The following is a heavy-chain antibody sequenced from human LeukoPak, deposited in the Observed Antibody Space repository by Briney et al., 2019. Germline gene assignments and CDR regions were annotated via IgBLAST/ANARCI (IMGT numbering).Heavy chain of an antibody. J-gene: IGHJ2*01. CDR2: ISAYNGNT. Sequence: ASVKVSCKASGYTFTSYGISWVRQAPGQGLEWMGWISAYNGNTNYAQKLQGRVTMTTDTSTSTACMELRSLRSDDTAVYYCARRRRRYDILTGYHPHWCFDLWGRGTLVTVSS. D-gene: IGHD3-9*01. CDR1: GYTFTSYG. CDR3: ARRRRRYDILTGYHPHWCFDL. V-gene: IGHV1-18*01.